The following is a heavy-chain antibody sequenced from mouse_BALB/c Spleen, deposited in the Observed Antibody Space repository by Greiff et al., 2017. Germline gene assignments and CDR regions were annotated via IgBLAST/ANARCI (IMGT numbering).Heavy chain of an antibody. CDR3: ARTGGDDGYAMDY. Sequence: VQLQQSGAELVKPGASVKLSCTASGFNIKDTYMHWVKQRPEQGLEWIGRIDPANGNTKYDPKFQGKATITADTSSNTAYLQLSSLTSEDTAVYYCARTGGDDGYAMDYWGQGTSVTVSS. J-gene: IGHJ4*01. CDR1: GFNIKDTY. D-gene: IGHD2-2*01. CDR2: IDPANGNT. V-gene: IGHV14-3*02.